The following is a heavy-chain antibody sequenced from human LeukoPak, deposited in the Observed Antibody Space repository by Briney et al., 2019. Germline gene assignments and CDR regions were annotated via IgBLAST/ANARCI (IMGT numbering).Heavy chain of an antibody. CDR1: GGSISSGGYY. CDR2: IYHSGIT. J-gene: IGHJ4*02. Sequence: SETLSLTCSVAGGSISSGGYYWSWIRQPPWKGLEWIGSIYHSGITYYNPSLKSRVTISVDRSKSQFSLKLSSMTAADTAVYYCARDLREGHSNSGALFDYWGQGTLVTVSS. D-gene: IGHD4-11*01. CDR3: ARDLREGHSNSGALFDY. V-gene: IGHV4-30-2*01.